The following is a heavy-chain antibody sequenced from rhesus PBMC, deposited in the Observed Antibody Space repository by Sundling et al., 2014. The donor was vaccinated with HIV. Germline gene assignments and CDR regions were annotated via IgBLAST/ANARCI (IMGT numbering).Heavy chain of an antibody. CDR2: IWYDGSKE. CDR1: GFTFSSYG. D-gene: IGHD6-31*01. J-gene: IGHJ6*01. V-gene: IGHV3-54*02. CDR3: ARNSMSGGWYPMNYFGLDS. Sequence: EVQLVESGGGLVQPGGSLRLSCAASGFTFSSYGMHWVRQAPGKGLEWVADIWYDGSKEHYADSVKDRFTISRDNSKILLYLQMNNLNLEDTAVYYCARNSMSGGWYPMNYFGLDSWGQGVVVTVSS.